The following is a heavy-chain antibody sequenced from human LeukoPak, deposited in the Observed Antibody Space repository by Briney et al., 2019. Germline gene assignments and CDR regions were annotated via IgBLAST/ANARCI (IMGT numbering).Heavy chain of an antibody. D-gene: IGHD5-24*01. Sequence: GGSLRLSCAASGFTFSSYGMSWVRQAPGKRLEWVSGVSGDGGATNNADSVKGRFTISRDNAKNSLYLQMNSLRAEDTAVYYCARGEMATILEGSYFDYWGQGTLVTVSS. V-gene: IGHV3-21*01. J-gene: IGHJ4*02. CDR3: ARGEMATILEGSYFDY. CDR2: VSGDGGAT. CDR1: GFTFSSYG.